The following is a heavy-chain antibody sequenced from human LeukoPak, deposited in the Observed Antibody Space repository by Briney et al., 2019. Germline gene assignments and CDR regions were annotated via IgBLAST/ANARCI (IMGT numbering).Heavy chain of an antibody. CDR3: ARISSSNWYNERGAFDV. Sequence: SETLSLTCTVSGYSISSGYFWGWIRQPPGKGLEWIGTIYNSGSTYYNASLESRVTISVDTSKNQFSLKLRSVTAADTAVYYCARISSSNWYNERGAFDVWGQGTMVTVSS. V-gene: IGHV4-38-2*02. CDR2: IYNSGST. J-gene: IGHJ3*01. D-gene: IGHD6-13*01. CDR1: GYSISSGYF.